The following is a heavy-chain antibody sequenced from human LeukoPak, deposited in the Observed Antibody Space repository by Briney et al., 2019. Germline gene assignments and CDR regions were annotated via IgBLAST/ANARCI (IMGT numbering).Heavy chain of an antibody. CDR1: GFTFSSYA. J-gene: IGHJ5*02. CDR2: ISYDGSNK. Sequence: PGGSLRLSCAASGFTFSSYAMHWVRQAPGKGLEWVAVISYDGSNKYYADSVKGRFTISRDNSKNTLYLQMNSLRAEDTAAYYCARVLSSWGQGTLVAVSS. CDR3: ARVLSS. D-gene: IGHD2/OR15-2a*01. V-gene: IGHV3-30*04.